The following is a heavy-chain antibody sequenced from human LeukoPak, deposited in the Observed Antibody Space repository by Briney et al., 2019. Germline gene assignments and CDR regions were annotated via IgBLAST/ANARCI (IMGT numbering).Heavy chain of an antibody. CDR3: AKSGIVNYYDSSGFLDY. Sequence: SLRLSCAASGFTFDDYTMHWVRQAPGKGLEWVSGISWNSGSIGYADSVKGRFTISRDNAKNSLYLQMNSLRAEDMALYYCAKSGIVNYYDSSGFLDYWGQGTLVTVSS. CDR1: GFTFDDYT. D-gene: IGHD3-22*01. J-gene: IGHJ4*02. V-gene: IGHV3-9*03. CDR2: ISWNSGSI.